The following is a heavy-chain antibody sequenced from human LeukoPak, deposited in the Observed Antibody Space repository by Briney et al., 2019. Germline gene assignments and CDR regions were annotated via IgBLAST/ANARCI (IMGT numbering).Heavy chain of an antibody. J-gene: IGHJ4*02. CDR2: INHSGST. D-gene: IGHD3-16*02. CDR1: GGSFSGYY. V-gene: IGHV4-34*01. Sequence: SETLSLTCAVYGGSFSGYYWSWIRQPPGKGLEWIGEINHSGSTNYNPSLKSRVTISVDTSKNQFSLKLSSVTAADTAVYYCASWRLGELSGFDYWGQGTLVTVSS. CDR3: ASWRLGELSGFDY.